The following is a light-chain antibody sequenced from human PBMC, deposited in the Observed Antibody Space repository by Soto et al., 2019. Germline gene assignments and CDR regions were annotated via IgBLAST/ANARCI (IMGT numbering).Light chain of an antibody. V-gene: IGKV1-5*03. Sequence: DIQVTQSPCTLSASVVDRVTITCRASQTISTWLAWYQQKPGKAPKLLIYKASILESGVPSRFSGSGSGTEFTLTISSLQPEDFATYYCQQVNVYPSTFGGGTKVDIK. CDR1: QTISTW. CDR3: QQVNVYPST. CDR2: KAS. J-gene: IGKJ4*01.